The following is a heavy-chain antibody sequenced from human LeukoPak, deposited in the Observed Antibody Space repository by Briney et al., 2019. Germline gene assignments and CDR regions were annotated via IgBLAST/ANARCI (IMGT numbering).Heavy chain of an antibody. V-gene: IGHV4-61*02. Sequence: SETLSLTCTVSGGSISSAAYYWSWIRQPAGKGLEWIARIYTSGTTNYNPSLKSRVTISVDTSKNQFSLKLSSVTAADTAVYYCAREREGPYGYLDYWSQGTLVTVSS. D-gene: IGHD4-17*01. CDR3: AREREGPYGYLDY. CDR1: GGSISSAAYY. CDR2: IYTSGTT. J-gene: IGHJ4*02.